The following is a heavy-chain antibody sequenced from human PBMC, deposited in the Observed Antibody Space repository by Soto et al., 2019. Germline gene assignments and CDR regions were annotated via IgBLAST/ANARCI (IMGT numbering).Heavy chain of an antibody. V-gene: IGHV4-4*07. CDR1: GGSLNNYN. J-gene: IGHJ3*01. CDR3: ARERTYQMFGDDALDF. CDR2: IYSSGQT. D-gene: IGHD2-2*01. Sequence: SETLSLTCTVSGGSLNNYNWNWIRQSAVTGLEWIGRIYSSGQTYYNPSLKSRVTLSLDMLNNQISLKVTSGTAADTAMYYSARERTYQMFGDDALDFWGLGTMVTVSS.